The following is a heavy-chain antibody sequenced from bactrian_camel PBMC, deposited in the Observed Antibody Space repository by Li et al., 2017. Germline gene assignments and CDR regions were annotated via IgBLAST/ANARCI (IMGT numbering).Heavy chain of an antibody. CDR1: GRSYENYF. Sequence: HVQLVESGGGSVQAGGSLRLSCAISGRSYENYFLAWFRQPPGKEREGVVALASDGSTWYADSVKGRFNISRDLAKQAVYLQMNSLEPEDTDMYTCAARTDGRSWFCSPISAPPTSAYNAWGKGTQVTVS. J-gene: IGHJ6*01. D-gene: IGHD6*01. CDR3: AARTDGRSWFCSPISAPPTSAYNA. V-gene: IGHV3S55*01. CDR2: LASDGST.